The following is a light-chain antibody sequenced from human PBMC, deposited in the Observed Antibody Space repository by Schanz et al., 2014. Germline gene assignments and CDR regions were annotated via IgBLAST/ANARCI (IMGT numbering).Light chain of an antibody. J-gene: IGKJ2*01. CDR1: QSVTRY. CDR3: QHYNNWPPGT. CDR2: DAS. Sequence: EIVLTQSPGTLSLSPGERATLSCRASQSVTRYFAWYQQRPGQAPRLLIYDASNRATGIPDRFSGSGSGTDFTLTISSLQSEDFAVYYCQHYNNWPPGTFGQGTKLEIK. V-gene: IGKV3D-15*01.